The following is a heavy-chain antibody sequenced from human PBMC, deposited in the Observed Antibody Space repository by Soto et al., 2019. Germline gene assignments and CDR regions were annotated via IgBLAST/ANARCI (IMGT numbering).Heavy chain of an antibody. J-gene: IGHJ4*02. CDR3: ARWGTTGGLDV. CDR1: GFTFRSYV. CDR2: TSYDGSNN. Sequence: QVQLVESGGGVVQPGTSLRLSCVGSGFTFRSYVIHWVRQAPGKGLEWVARTSYDGSNNFYGDSVKGRFTISRHNSRNTVELHMDSLRFEDTALYYCARWGTTGGLDVWGPGPLVYVSS. D-gene: IGHD3-16*01. V-gene: IGHV3-33*05.